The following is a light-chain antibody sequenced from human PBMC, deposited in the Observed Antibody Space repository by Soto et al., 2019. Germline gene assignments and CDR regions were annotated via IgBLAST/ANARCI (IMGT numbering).Light chain of an antibody. CDR3: QQYGSSVP. V-gene: IGKV3-20*01. CDR1: QSVRSRY. Sequence: DIVLTQSPGTLSLSPGERATLSCRASQSVRSRYLFWYQQKAGQAPRLLIYDASRRATGIPDRFRGSGSGTDFALTSSRLEPEDFAVYYCQQYGSSVPFGGVTKVEIK. CDR2: DAS. J-gene: IGKJ4*02.